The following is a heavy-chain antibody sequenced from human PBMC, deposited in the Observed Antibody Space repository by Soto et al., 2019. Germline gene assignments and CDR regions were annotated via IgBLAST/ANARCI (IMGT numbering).Heavy chain of an antibody. Sequence: QLQLQESGSGLVKPSQTLSLTCAVSGGSITIGGYSWNWIRQPPGKGLEWIGNVYHSGSTYYNPSPKSRVAISVDRSKKQFSLKLTSVTAADTAVYYCARGDYGGNSRFDPWGQGTLVTVSS. V-gene: IGHV4-30-2*01. CDR2: VYHSGST. J-gene: IGHJ5*02. D-gene: IGHD4-17*01. CDR3: ARGDYGGNSRFDP. CDR1: GGSITIGGYS.